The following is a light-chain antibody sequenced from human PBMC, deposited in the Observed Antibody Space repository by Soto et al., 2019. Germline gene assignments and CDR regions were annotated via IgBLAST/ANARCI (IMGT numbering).Light chain of an antibody. J-gene: IGKJ2*01. V-gene: IGKV4-1*01. Sequence: DIVMTQSPDSLAVSLGERATINYKSSQSVLYSSNNKNYLAWHQQKPGQPPKLLIYWASTRESGVPDRFSGSGSGADFTLTISSLQAEDVAVYYCQQYYSIPYTFGQGTKLEIK. CDR1: QSVLYSSNNKNY. CDR3: QQYYSIPYT. CDR2: WAS.